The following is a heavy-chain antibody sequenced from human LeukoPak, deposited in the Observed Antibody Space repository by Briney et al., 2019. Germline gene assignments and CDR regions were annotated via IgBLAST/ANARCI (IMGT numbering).Heavy chain of an antibody. CDR3: AKVQYYDSSGYLDY. CDR2: ISSDGSNK. J-gene: IGHJ4*02. Sequence: PGGSLRLSCAVSGLTFSSYGMHWVRQAPGKGLEWMAVISSDGSNKYYVDSVKGRFTISRDNSKNTLYLQMNSRRAEDTALYYCAKVQYYDSSGYLDYWGQGTLVTVSS. V-gene: IGHV3-30*18. D-gene: IGHD3-22*01. CDR1: GLTFSSYG.